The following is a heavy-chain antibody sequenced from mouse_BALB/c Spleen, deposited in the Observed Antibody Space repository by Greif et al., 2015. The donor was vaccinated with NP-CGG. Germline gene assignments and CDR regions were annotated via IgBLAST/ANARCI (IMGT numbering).Heavy chain of an antibody. CDR1: GFNIKDTY. Sequence: VQLQQPGAELVKPGASVKLSCTASGFNIKDTYMHWVKQRPEQGLEWIGRIDPANGNTKYDPKFQGKATITADTSSNTAYLQLSSLTSEDTAAYYCARGLRYFDVWGAGTTVTVSS. CDR2: IDPANGNT. D-gene: IGHD2-4*01. J-gene: IGHJ1*01. V-gene: IGHV14-3*02. CDR3: ARGLRYFDV.